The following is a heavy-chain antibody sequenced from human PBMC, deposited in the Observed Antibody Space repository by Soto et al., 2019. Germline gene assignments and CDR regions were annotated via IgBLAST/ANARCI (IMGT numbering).Heavy chain of an antibody. V-gene: IGHV4-59*01. CDR2: IYYSGST. CDR3: ARRPLREAEPYYYYYMDV. D-gene: IGHD4-17*01. Sequence: SETLSLTCTVPGGSISSYYWSWIRQPPGKGLEWIGYIYYSGSTNYNPSLKSRVTISVDTSKNQFSLKLSSVTAADTAVYYCARRPLREAEPYYYYYMDVWGNGTSVTVSS. CDR1: GGSISSYY. J-gene: IGHJ6*03.